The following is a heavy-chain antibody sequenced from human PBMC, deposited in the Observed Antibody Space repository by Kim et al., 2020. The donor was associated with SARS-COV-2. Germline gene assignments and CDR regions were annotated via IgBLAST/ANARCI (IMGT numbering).Heavy chain of an antibody. CDR1: GFTFSVYG. J-gene: IGHJ4*02. CDR3: ANFES. CDR2: IKSDGSNK. Sequence: GGSLRLSCAASGFTFSVYGRHWVRQAPGKGLEWVAVIKSDGSNKYYADSVIGRFTISRDNSKNMLFLQMNSLRAEDTAVYYCANFESWGQGTLVTVSS. V-gene: IGHV3-33*06.